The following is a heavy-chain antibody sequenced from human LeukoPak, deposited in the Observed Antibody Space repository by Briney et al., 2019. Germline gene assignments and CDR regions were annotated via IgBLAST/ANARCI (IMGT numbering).Heavy chain of an antibody. CDR1: GFTFGDYA. CDR3: TRVFRGTSSDY. Sequence: PGGSLRLSCTASGFTFGDYAMSSVRQAPGKGLEWVGFIRSKAYGGTTEYAASVKGRFTISRDDSKSIAYLQMNSLKTEDTAVYYCTRVFRGTSSDYWGQGTLVTVSS. D-gene: IGHD2-2*01. J-gene: IGHJ4*02. CDR2: IRSKAYGGTT. V-gene: IGHV3-49*04.